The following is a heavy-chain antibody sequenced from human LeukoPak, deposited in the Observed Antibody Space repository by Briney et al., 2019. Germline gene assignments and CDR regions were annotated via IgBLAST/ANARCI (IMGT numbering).Heavy chain of an antibody. CDR2: IISTYGAS. D-gene: IGHD5-18*01. V-gene: IGHV1-69*05. CDR3: ASGRTGYGNYYFDS. Sequence: SLKGSCKASGDTVRKYAIGWVRQAPGQGLEWIGGIISTYGASNSAQKFQGRVTLTTDETANTAYMERRSLRSQDTAVYYCASGRTGYGNYYFDSWGQGTPVTVSS. CDR1: GDTVRKYA. J-gene: IGHJ4*02.